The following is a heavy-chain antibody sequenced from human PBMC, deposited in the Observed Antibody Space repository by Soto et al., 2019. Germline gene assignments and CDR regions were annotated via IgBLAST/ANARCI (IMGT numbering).Heavy chain of an antibody. D-gene: IGHD2-15*01. CDR1: GYSFTSYW. CDR3: ARIMSCSGGSCYYYYYGMDV. V-gene: IGHV5-51*01. J-gene: IGHJ6*02. Sequence: GESLKISCKGSGYSFTSYWIGWVRQMPGEGLEWMGIIYPGDSDTRYSPSFQGQVTISADKSISTAYLQWSSLKASDTAMYYCARIMSCSGGSCYYYYYGMDVWGQGTTVTVSS. CDR2: IYPGDSDT.